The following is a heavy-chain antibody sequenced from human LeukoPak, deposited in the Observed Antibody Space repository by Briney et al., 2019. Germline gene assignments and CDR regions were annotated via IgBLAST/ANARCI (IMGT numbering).Heavy chain of an antibody. CDR2: ISYDGSNK. Sequence: GGSLRLSCAASGFTFNNYGMHWVRQAPGKGLEWVAVISYDGSNKYYADSVKGRFTISRDNSKNTLYLQMNSLRAEDTAVYYCARARVEGSLDYWGQGTLVTVSS. V-gene: IGHV3-30*03. J-gene: IGHJ4*02. CDR1: GFTFNNYG. CDR3: ARARVEGSLDY.